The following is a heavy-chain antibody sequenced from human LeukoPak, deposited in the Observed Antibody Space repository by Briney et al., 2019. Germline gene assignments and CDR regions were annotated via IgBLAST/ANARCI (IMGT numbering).Heavy chain of an antibody. D-gene: IGHD2-15*01. CDR2: IYTSGST. CDR3: ARIPVGYCSGGSCYYYYMDV. V-gene: IGHV4-4*07. Sequence: SETLSLTCTVSGGSISSYYWSWIRQPAGKGLEWIGRIYTSGSTNYNPSLKSRVTMSVDTSKNQFSLKLSSVTAADTAVYYCARIPVGYCSGGSCYYYYMDVWGKGTTVTVSS. J-gene: IGHJ6*03. CDR1: GGSISSYY.